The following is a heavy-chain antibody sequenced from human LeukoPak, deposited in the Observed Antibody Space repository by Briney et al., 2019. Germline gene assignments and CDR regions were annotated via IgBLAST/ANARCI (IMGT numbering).Heavy chain of an antibody. CDR3: TRSGLTGMREYPGADYYYYGMDV. Sequence: SETLSLTCTVSGGSFSGYLWSWICQPPGKGLEWIGEINYGEKTNYNPSLKSRVTMSVDPSTNQFSLKLSSVTAADTAVYFCTRSGLTGMREYPGADYYYYGMDVWGQGTAVTVSS. V-gene: IGHV4-34*01. CDR2: INYGEKT. D-gene: IGHD1-26*01. CDR1: GGSFSGYL. J-gene: IGHJ6*01.